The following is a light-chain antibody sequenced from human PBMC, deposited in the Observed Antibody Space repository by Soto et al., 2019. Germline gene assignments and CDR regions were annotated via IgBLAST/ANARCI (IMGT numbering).Light chain of an antibody. V-gene: IGLV1-40*01. CDR3: CSYAGSSALV. CDR1: SSNIGAGYD. J-gene: IGLJ3*02. CDR2: GNS. Sequence: QAVVTQPPSVSGAPGQRVTISCTGSSSNIGAGYDVHWYQQLPGTAPKLLIYGNSNRPSGVPDRFSGSKSGTSASLAITGLQAEDEADYYCCSYAGSSALVFGGGTKVTVL.